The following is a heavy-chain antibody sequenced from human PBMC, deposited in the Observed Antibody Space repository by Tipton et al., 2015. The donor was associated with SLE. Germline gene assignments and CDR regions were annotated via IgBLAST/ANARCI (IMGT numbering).Heavy chain of an antibody. CDR2: TYYRSKWYN. V-gene: IGHV6-1*01. J-gene: IGHJ4*02. CDR3: AGVKTFRGSIAAAGTGFDY. Sequence: GLVKPSQTLSLTCAISGDSVSSNSAAWNWIRQSPSRGLEWLGRTYYRSKWYNDYAVSVKSRITINPDTSKNQFSLQLNSVTPEDTAVYYCAGVKTFRGSIAAAGTGFDYWGQGTLVTVSS. CDR1: GDSVSSNSAA. D-gene: IGHD6-13*01.